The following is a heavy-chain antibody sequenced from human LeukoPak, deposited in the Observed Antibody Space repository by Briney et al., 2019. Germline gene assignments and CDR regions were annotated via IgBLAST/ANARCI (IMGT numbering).Heavy chain of an antibody. J-gene: IGHJ4*02. CDR1: GFTFSSYW. CDR2: INSDGSGT. Sequence: PGGSLRLSCAASGFTFSSYWMHWVRQAPGQGLGWVSRINSDGSGTAYADSVKGRFTISRDNAKNTVYQQMNSLRAEDTAVYYCARDICSGGNGFSDFDYWGQGTLVTVSS. CDR3: ARDICSGGNGFSDFDY. V-gene: IGHV3-74*01. D-gene: IGHD2-15*01.